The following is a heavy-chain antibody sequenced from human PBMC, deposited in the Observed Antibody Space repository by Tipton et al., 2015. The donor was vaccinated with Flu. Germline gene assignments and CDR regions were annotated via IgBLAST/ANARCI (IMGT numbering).Heavy chain of an antibody. D-gene: IGHD1-26*01. J-gene: IGHJ4*02. Sequence: LRLSCAASGFSFSSHALNWVRQAPGKGLQWVSVISGSGSYTNYAHSVKGRFTISRDNAKNTLYLQVNSLRGEDTAVYFCARAAGSYTGHFDYWGQGTLITVSS. CDR3: ARAAGSYTGHFDY. V-gene: IGHV3-23*01. CDR1: GFSFSSHA. CDR2: ISGSGSYT.